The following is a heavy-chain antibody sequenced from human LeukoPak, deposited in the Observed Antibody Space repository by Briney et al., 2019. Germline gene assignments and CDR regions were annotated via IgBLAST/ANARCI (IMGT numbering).Heavy chain of an antibody. J-gene: IGHJ4*02. V-gene: IGHV1-24*01. Sequence: ASVTVSCKVSGYTLTELSMRWVRQAPGKGLEWMGGFDPEDGETIYAQKFQGRVTMTEDTSTDTAYMELSSLRSEDTAVYYCATYDSSGYSPTYFDYWGQGTLVTVSS. CDR1: GYTLTELS. CDR2: FDPEDGET. CDR3: ATYDSSGYSPTYFDY. D-gene: IGHD3-22*01.